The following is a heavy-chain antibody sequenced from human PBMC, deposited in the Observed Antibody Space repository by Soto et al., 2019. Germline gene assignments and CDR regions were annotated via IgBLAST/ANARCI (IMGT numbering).Heavy chain of an antibody. CDR2: IYYSGNT. V-gene: IGHV4-30-4*01. Sequence: SLPCTVSGGSSINGDYYWSWIRQPPGKGQEWIGYIYYSGNTYYNPSLKSRVMISVDTSKNQFSLNLSSVTAADTAVYYCASGYDDILTGRDTKYYCDYWGQGALVTVSS. CDR1: GGSSINGDYY. CDR3: ASGYDDILTGRDTKYYCDY. D-gene: IGHD3-9*01. J-gene: IGHJ4*02.